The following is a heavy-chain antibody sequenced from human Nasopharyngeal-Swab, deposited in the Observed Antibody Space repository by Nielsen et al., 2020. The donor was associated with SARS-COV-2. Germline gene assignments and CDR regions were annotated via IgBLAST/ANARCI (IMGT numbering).Heavy chain of an antibody. V-gene: IGHV3-21*01. D-gene: IGHD3-22*01. CDR1: GFTLSSYP. J-gene: IGHJ3*01. CDR2: ISSSSSYI. Sequence: GGSLRLSCAASGFTLSSYPMSWVRQSPGKGLEWVSSISSSSSYIDYADSLKGRFTVSRDNAKNSLYLQMKSLRAEDTAVYYCAKDQFLRYYYSSERHDAFDVWGQGTTVIVSS. CDR3: AKDQFLRYYYSSERHDAFDV.